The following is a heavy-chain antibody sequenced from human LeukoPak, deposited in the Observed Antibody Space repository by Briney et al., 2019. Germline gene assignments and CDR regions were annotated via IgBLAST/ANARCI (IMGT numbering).Heavy chain of an antibody. Sequence: ASVKVSCKVSGYTFTDYYMRWVQQAPGKGLEWMGLVDPEDDETLYAEKFQGRVTITADTSSDTAYMELSSLRSEDTAVYYCATVSGSGSYYNHFDYWGQGTLVTVSS. CDR3: ATVSGSGSYYNHFDY. J-gene: IGHJ4*02. CDR2: VDPEDDET. D-gene: IGHD3-10*01. CDR1: GYTFTDYY. V-gene: IGHV1-69-2*01.